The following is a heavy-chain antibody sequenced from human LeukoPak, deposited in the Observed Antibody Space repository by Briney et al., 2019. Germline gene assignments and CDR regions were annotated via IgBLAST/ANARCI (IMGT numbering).Heavy chain of an antibody. V-gene: IGHV3-23*01. Sequence: GGSLRLSCADSGFSFSRYAMSWVRQAPGKGLEWVSAISGSGGSTNYADSVKGRFTISRDNSKNTLYLQMNSLRAEDTAVYYCAKDKWMVGDAFDIWGQGTMVTVSS. CDR1: GFSFSRYA. CDR3: AKDKWMVGDAFDI. CDR2: ISGSGGST. J-gene: IGHJ3*02. D-gene: IGHD6-19*01.